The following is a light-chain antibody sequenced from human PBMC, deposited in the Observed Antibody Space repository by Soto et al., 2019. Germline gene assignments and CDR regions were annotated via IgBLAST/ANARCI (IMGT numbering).Light chain of an antibody. V-gene: IGKV1-12*01. CDR1: QDIANW. CDR3: QQSHSFPLT. J-gene: IGKJ4*01. Sequence: DVQMTQSPSSVSASVGDRVTITCRASQDIANWVAWYQLRPGRAPKPLIYITSSLRSGVPARFSGSGSGTYFTLTISGLQPEDSATYFCQQSHSFPLTFGGGTKVDIK. CDR2: ITS.